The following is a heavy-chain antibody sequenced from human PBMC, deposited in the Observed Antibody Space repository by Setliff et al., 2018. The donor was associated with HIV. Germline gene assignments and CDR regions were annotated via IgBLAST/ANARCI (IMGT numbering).Heavy chain of an antibody. Sequence: ASVKVSCKASGCTFSSYGISWVRQAPGQGLEWMGWISGFNGKINYAENFQGRVTLTTDSSASTAHMELWSLTSDDTAVYYCARDLGREHDYADPAYMDVWGKGTTVTVSS. J-gene: IGHJ6*03. D-gene: IGHD4-17*01. CDR2: ISGFNGKI. CDR1: GCTFSSYG. CDR3: ARDLGREHDYADPAYMDV. V-gene: IGHV1-18*01.